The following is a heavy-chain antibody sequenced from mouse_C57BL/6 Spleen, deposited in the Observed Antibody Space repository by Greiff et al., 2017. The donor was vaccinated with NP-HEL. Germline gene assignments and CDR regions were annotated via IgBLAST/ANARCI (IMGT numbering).Heavy chain of an antibody. J-gene: IGHJ1*03. CDR3: ASRYYGLGFDV. V-gene: IGHV2-6*01. D-gene: IGHD1-2*01. CDR1: GFSLTSYG. CDR2: IWGVGST. Sequence: VQLQESGPGLVAPSQSLSITCTVSGFSLTSYGVDWVRQSPGKGLEWLGVIWGVGSTNYNSALKSRLSISKDNSKSQVFLKMNSLQTEDTAMYYCASRYYGLGFDVWGTGTTVTVSS.